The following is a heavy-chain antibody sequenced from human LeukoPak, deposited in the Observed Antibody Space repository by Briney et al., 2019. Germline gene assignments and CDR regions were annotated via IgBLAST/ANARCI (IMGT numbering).Heavy chain of an antibody. CDR2: FDPEDGET. J-gene: IGHJ4*02. CDR1: GYTLTELS. D-gene: IGHD3-10*01. V-gene: IGHV1-24*01. Sequence: ASVKVSCKVSGYTLTELSMHWVRQAPGKGREWMGGFDPEDGETIYAQKFQGRVTITEDTSTDTAYMELSRLRSEDTAVYYCATAKRSFGELLYFGYWGQGTLVTVSS. CDR3: ATAKRSFGELLYFGY.